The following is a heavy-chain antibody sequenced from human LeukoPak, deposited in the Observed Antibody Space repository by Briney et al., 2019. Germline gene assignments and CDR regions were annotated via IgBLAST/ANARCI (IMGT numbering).Heavy chain of an antibody. D-gene: IGHD6-13*01. J-gene: IGHJ4*02. CDR2: ISYDGNEK. V-gene: IGHV3-30-3*01. CDR1: GVTFSSDA. CDR3: AKDGSSWYCFDY. Sequence: GSLRLSCVASGVTFSSDAMHWVRQTPGKGLEWVAVISYDGNEKYQVDSVKGRFTISRDSSKNTLYLQMNSLRVEDTAVYYCAKDGSSWYCFDYWGQGTLVTVSS.